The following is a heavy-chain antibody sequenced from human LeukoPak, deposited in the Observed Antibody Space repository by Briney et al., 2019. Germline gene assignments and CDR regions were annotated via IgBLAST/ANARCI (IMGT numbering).Heavy chain of an antibody. CDR1: GYTFTSYY. D-gene: IGHD3-22*01. CDR2: INPSGGST. J-gene: IGHJ5*02. CDR3: ARGAVYSGYYYVRPNNWFDP. Sequence: ASVKVSCKASGYTFTSYYMHWVRQAPAQGLEWMGIINPSGGSTSYAQKFQGRVTMTRDTSTSTVYMELSSLRAEDTAVYYCARGAVYSGYYYVRPNNWFDPWGQGTLVTVSS. V-gene: IGHV1-46*01.